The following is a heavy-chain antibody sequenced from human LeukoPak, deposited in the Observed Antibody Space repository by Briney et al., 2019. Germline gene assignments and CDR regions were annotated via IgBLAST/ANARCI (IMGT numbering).Heavy chain of an antibody. Sequence: ASVKVSCKASGYTFTGYYMHWVRQAPGQGLEWMGWINPNSGGTNYAQKFQGRVTMTRDTSISTAYMELSRLRSDDTAVYYCARVGGSWLVHFYYMDVWGKGTTVTVSS. CDR3: ARVGGSWLVHFYYMDV. V-gene: IGHV1-2*02. CDR2: INPNSGGT. CDR1: GYTFTGYY. D-gene: IGHD6-19*01. J-gene: IGHJ6*03.